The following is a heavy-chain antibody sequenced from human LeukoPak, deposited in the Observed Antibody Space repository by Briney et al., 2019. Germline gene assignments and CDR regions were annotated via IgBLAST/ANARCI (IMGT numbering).Heavy chain of an antibody. CDR3: AKGNGYGLMDY. V-gene: IGHV4-39*01. J-gene: IGHJ4*02. CDR2: IYSSGNT. Sequence: PSETLSLTCAVSGASISSSNYYWGWVRQSPGKGLEWIGNIYSSGNTYYNASLKSRGTMYIDTSKNQFSLKLSSVTAADTATYYCAKGNGYGLMDYGGQETWVTVSS. D-gene: IGHD5-12*01. CDR1: GASISSSNYY.